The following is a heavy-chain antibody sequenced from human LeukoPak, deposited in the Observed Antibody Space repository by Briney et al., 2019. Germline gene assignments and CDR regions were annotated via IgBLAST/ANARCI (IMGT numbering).Heavy chain of an antibody. CDR1: GGSISSYY. V-gene: IGHV4-59*12. Sequence: SETLSLTCTVSGGSISSYYWSWIRQPPGKGLEWIGYIYYSGSTNYNPSLKSRVTISVDTSKNQFSLKLSSVTAADTAVYYCARGGLWFGELAPSGYYYYMDVWGKGTTVTVSS. D-gene: IGHD3-10*01. CDR3: ARGGLWFGELAPSGYYYYMDV. CDR2: IYYSGST. J-gene: IGHJ6*03.